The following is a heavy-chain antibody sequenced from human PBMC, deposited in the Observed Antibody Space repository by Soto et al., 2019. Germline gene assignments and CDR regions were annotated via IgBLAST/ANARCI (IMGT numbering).Heavy chain of an antibody. CDR1: GFTFSNCA. Sequence: EVHLLESGGGLVKPGGSLRLSCAASGFTFSNCAMSWVRQAPGKGLEWVSGISGSGDATWFADSVKGRFTISRDNSKNTLYLQMSTLRAEDTAVYYCAKDEGQAVTGPLGYWGQGTLVIVSS. V-gene: IGHV3-23*01. J-gene: IGHJ4*02. CDR2: ISGSGDAT. D-gene: IGHD6-19*01. CDR3: AKDEGQAVTGPLGY.